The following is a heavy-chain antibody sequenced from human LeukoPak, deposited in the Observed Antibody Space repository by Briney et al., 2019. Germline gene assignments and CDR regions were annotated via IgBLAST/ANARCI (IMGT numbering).Heavy chain of an antibody. J-gene: IGHJ6*02. D-gene: IGHD2-2*03. CDR1: GYTFTSYG. Sequence: ASVKVSCKASGYTFTSYGISWVRQAPGQGLEWMGWISAYNGNTNYAQKLQGRVTTTTDTSTSTAYMELRSLRSDDTAVYYCARYGSRPYYYYYGMDVWGQGTTVTVSS. CDR3: ARYGSRPYYYYYGMDV. CDR2: ISAYNGNT. V-gene: IGHV1-18*01.